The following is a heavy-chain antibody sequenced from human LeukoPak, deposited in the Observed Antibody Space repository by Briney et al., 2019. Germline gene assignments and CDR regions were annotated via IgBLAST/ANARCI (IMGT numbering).Heavy chain of an antibody. V-gene: IGHV3-53*01. CDR2: IYSDNT. Sequence: PGGSLRLSCTVSGFTVSTNSMSWVRQAPGKGLEWVSFIYSDNTHYSDSVKGRFTISRDNSKNTLYLQMNSLRAEDTAVYYCARDGQPQSYYYYYMDVWGKGTTVTVSS. J-gene: IGHJ6*03. CDR3: ARDGQPQSYYYYYMDV. D-gene: IGHD4-11*01. CDR1: GFTVSTNS.